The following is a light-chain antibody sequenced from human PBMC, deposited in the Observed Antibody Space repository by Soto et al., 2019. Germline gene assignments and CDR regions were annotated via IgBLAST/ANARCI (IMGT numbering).Light chain of an antibody. Sequence: DIQMTQSPFTLSASLGDRVTITCRASQSIGDSLAWYQQRPGKAPNLLIYKASTLEGGVPSRFSGSGSGTQFTLTITSLQPDDFATYYCQFYNSYSRTFGQGTKVEVK. J-gene: IGKJ1*01. CDR3: QFYNSYSRT. CDR1: QSIGDS. CDR2: KAS. V-gene: IGKV1-5*03.